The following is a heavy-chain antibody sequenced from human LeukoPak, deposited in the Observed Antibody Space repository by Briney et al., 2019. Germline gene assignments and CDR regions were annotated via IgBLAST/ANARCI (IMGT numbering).Heavy chain of an antibody. J-gene: IGHJ6*03. D-gene: IGHD3-16*01. CDR1: GFTFSSYS. CDR3: ARKGAGLSKYMDV. Sequence: GGSLRLSCAASGFTFSSYSMNWVRQAPGKGLEWVSYISSSSSTIYYADSVKGRFTISRDNAKNSLYLQMNSLRAEDTAVFYCARKGAGLSKYMDVWGKGTTVTISS. CDR2: ISSSSSTI. V-gene: IGHV3-48*04.